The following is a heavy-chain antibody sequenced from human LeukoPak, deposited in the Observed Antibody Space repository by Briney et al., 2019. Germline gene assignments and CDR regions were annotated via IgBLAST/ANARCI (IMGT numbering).Heavy chain of an antibody. J-gene: IGHJ5*02. CDR2: IYTSGST. Sequence: SGTLSLTCTVSGGSISSYYWSWIRQPAGKGLKWIGRIYTSGSTNYNPSLKSRVTISVDKSKNQFSLKLSSVTAADTAVYYCARDLAYCGGDCPFNWFDPWGQGTLVTVSS. V-gene: IGHV4-4*07. CDR1: GGSISSYY. D-gene: IGHD2-21*02. CDR3: ARDLAYCGGDCPFNWFDP.